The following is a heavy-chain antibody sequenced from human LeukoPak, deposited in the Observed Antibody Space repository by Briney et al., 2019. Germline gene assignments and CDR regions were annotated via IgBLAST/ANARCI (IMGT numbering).Heavy chain of an antibody. Sequence: SETLSLTCIVSGGSISSYYWSWIRQPAGKGLEWIGRIHTSGSTNYNPSLKSRVTMSVDTSKNQFSPKLTSVTAADTAVYYCARAGDYGDYVGWFDPWGQGTLVTVSS. CDR2: IHTSGST. D-gene: IGHD4-17*01. V-gene: IGHV4-4*07. CDR3: ARAGDYGDYVGWFDP. CDR1: GGSISSYY. J-gene: IGHJ5*02.